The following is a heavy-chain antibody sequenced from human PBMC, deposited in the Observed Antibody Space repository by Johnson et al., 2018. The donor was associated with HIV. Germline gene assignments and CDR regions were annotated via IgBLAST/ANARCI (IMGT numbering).Heavy chain of an antibody. CDR3: ARGRPWGWELRRDAFDI. CDR2: MNWNGGST. V-gene: IGHV3-20*04. J-gene: IGHJ3*02. D-gene: IGHD1-26*01. Sequence: MLLVESGGGLVQPGGSLRLSCAASGFTFDDYGLSWVRQAPGKGLEWVSGMNWNGGSTGYADSVKGRCTISRDNAKNSLYLQMNSLRAEDTALYYCARGRPWGWELRRDAFDIWGQGTMVTVSS. CDR1: GFTFDDYG.